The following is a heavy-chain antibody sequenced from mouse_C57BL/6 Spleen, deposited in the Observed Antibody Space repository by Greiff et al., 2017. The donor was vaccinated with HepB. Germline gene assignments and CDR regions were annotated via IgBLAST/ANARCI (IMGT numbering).Heavy chain of an antibody. D-gene: IGHD4-1*01. CDR2: IYPRSGNT. J-gene: IGHJ4*01. V-gene: IGHV1-81*01. CDR1: GYTFTSYG. Sequence: QVQLKESGAELARPGASVKLSCKASGYTFTSYGISWVKQRTGQGLEWIGEIYPRSGNTYYNEKFKGKATLTADKSSSTAYMELRSLTSEDSAVYFCARRLTGSDYAMDYWGQGTSVTVSS. CDR3: ARRLTGSDYAMDY.